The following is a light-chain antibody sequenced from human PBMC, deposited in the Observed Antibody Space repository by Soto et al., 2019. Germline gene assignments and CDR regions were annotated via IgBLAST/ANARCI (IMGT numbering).Light chain of an antibody. J-gene: IGLJ3*02. CDR2: DIS. CDR3: LLSYSGPWV. V-gene: IGLV7-46*01. CDR1: TGAVTSGHY. Sequence: QAVVTQEPSLTVSPGGTVTVTCGSSTGAVTSGHYPYWFQQKPGQAPRTLIYDISNKHSWTPARFSGSLLGGKAALTLSGAQPEDEADYYCLLSYSGPWVFGGGTKLTVL.